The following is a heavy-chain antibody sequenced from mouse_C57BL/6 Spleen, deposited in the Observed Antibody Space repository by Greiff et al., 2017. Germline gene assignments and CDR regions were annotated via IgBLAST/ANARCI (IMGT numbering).Heavy chain of an antibody. CDR1: GYTFTSYG. CDR2: IYPRSGNT. Sequence: VQLVESGAELARPGASVKLSCKASGYTFTSYGISWVKQRTGQGLEWIGEIYPRSGNTYYNEKFKGKATLTADKSSSTAYMELRSLTSEDSAVYFCAREGYYDYDGFAYWGQGTLVTVSA. CDR3: AREGYYDYDGFAY. V-gene: IGHV1-81*01. D-gene: IGHD2-4*01. J-gene: IGHJ3*01.